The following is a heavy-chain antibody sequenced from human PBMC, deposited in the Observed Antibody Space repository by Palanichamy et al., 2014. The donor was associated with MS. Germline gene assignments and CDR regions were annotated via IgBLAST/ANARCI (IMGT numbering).Heavy chain of an antibody. CDR3: TTDNKGGYYYDSSGYFLDAFDI. CDR1: GFTFSNAW. D-gene: IGHD3-22*01. Sequence: EVQLVESGGGLVKPGGSLRLSCAASGFTFSNAWMSWVRQGSRKGGWSGLAVLKAKTDGGTTDYAAPVKGRFTISRDDSKNTLYLQMNSLKTEDTAVYYCTTDNKGGYYYDSSGYFLDAFDIWGQGTMVTVSS. CDR2: LKAKTDGGTT. J-gene: IGHJ3*02. V-gene: IGHV3-15*01.